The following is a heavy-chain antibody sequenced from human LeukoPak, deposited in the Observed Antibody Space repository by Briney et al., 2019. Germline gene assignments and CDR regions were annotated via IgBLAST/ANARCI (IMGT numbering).Heavy chain of an antibody. Sequence: ASVKVSCKASGGTFSSYAISWVRQAPGQGLEWMGGIIPIFGTANYAQKFQGRVTITADESTSTAHMELSSLRSEDTAVYYCAKTYYYDSSGYYFDYWGQGTLVTVSS. CDR3: AKTYYYDSSGYYFDY. D-gene: IGHD3-22*01. J-gene: IGHJ4*02. CDR2: IIPIFGTA. CDR1: GGTFSSYA. V-gene: IGHV1-69*13.